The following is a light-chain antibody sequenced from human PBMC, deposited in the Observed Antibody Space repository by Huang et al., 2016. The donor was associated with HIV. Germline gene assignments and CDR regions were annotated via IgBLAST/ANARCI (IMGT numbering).Light chain of an antibody. CDR3: QQRSNWPPGVT. Sequence: EIVLTQSPATLSLSPGERATLSCRASQSVSSYLAWYQQKPGQASRLLIYDASNRATGIPARFSGSGSGTDFTLTIGSLEPEDFAVYYCQQRSNWPPGVTFGPGTKVDIK. V-gene: IGKV3-11*01. CDR2: DAS. J-gene: IGKJ3*01. CDR1: QSVSSY.